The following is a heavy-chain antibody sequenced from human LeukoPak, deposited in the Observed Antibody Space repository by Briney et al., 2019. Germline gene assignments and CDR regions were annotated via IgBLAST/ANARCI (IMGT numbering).Heavy chain of an antibody. CDR3: AKLAPPLYRSLPPLDY. Sequence: PGGSLRLSCAASGFTFSSYAMSWVRQAPGKGLEWVSAISGSGGSTYYADSVKGRFTISRDNSKNTLYLQMNGLRAEDTAVYYCAKLAPPLYRSLPPLDYWGQGTLVTVSS. J-gene: IGHJ4*02. CDR1: GFTFSSYA. CDR2: ISGSGGST. D-gene: IGHD5-12*01. V-gene: IGHV3-23*01.